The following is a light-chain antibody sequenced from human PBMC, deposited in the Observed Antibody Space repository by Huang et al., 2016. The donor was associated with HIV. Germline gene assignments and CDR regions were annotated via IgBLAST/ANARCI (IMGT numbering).Light chain of an antibody. J-gene: IGKJ1*01. CDR1: QTISNN. CDR2: DAS. Sequence: EVVLTQSPATLSVSPGERATLSCRASQTISNNLAWYQQRPGQAPRLVIYDASTRATGIPVRFSGSGSGTEFTLFINSLQSEDFAIYYCQQYNNWPRTFGQGTKVEIK. CDR3: QQYNNWPRT. V-gene: IGKV3-15*01.